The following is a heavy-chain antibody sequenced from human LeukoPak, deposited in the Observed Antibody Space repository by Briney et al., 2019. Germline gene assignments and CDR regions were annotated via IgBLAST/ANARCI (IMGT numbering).Heavy chain of an antibody. CDR3: AKDMVWAHYYFDY. D-gene: IGHD2-8*01. Sequence: PGGSLRLSCAASGFTFSSYWMSWVRQAPGKGLEWVANIKQDGSEKYYVDSVKGRFTISRDNSQNTVSLQMNSLRAEDTAVYFCAKDMVWAHYYFDYWGQGTVVTVSS. CDR2: IKQDGSEK. CDR1: GFTFSSYW. V-gene: IGHV3-7*03. J-gene: IGHJ4*02.